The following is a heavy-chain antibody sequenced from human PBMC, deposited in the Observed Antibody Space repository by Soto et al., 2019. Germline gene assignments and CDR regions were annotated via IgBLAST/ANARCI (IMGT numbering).Heavy chain of an antibody. J-gene: IGHJ3*02. CDR1: GFTFSSYS. CDR2: ISGSGGST. V-gene: IGHV3-23*01. D-gene: IGHD6-19*01. Sequence: GSLRLSCAASGFTFSSYSMRWVRQAPGKGLEWVSAISGSGGSTYYADSVKGRFTISRDNSKNTLYLQMNSLRAEDTAVYYCAKDQSSGWSGGAFDIWGQGTMVTVSS. CDR3: AKDQSSGWSGGAFDI.